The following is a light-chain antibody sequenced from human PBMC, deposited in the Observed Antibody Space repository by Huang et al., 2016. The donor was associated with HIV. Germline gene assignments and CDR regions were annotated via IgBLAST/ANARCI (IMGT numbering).Light chain of an antibody. CDR1: ESLVYSDGNTY. Sequence: DVVMTQSPLSLPVTLGQPASISCRSSESLVYSDGNTYLNLFQQRPGQSPRRLIYKVSIRDSGVPDRFSGSGSGTNFTLKISRVEAEDVGIYYCMQGSHWPPTFGPGTKVDFK. J-gene: IGKJ3*01. CDR3: MQGSHWPPT. CDR2: KVS. V-gene: IGKV2-30*01.